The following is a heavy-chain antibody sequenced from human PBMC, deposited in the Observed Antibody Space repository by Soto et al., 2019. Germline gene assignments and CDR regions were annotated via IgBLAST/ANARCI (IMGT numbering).Heavy chain of an antibody. CDR1: GYSFTDHY. CDR2: VNPNTGGT. J-gene: IGHJ6*02. Sequence: ASVKVSCKASGYSFTDHYIHWVRQAPGQGLEWMGWVNPNTGGTNYAQRFHGRVTMTRDTSITTAYMELSSLRSDDTALFYCATLDSGGYYGFGGMDVWGQGTTVTVSS. V-gene: IGHV1-2*02. CDR3: ATLDSGGYYGFGGMDV. D-gene: IGHD3-22*01.